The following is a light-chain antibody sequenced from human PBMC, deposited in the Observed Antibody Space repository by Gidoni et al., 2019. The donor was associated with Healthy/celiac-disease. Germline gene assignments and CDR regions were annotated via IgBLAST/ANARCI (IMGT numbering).Light chain of an antibody. CDR2: LGS. J-gene: IGKJ4*01. V-gene: IGKV2-28*01. CDR3: MQALQTPPST. CDR1: QSLLHSNGYNY. Sequence: DIVRTQSPLSLPVNPGEPASISCRSSQSLLHSNGYNYLDWYLQKPGQSPQLLIYLGSNRASGVPDRFSGRGSGTDFTLKISRVEAEDVGVYYCMQALQTPPSTFGGGTKVEIK.